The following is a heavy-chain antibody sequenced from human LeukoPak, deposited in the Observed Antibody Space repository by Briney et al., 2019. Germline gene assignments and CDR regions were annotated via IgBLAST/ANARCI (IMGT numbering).Heavy chain of an antibody. Sequence: GGSLRLSCSASGFTLSSYWMHWVRQAPGKGLEWVSLISWDGGSTYYADSVKGRFTISRDNSKNSLYLQMNSLRAEDTALYYCAKEGYSYGYGGVDYWGQGTLVTVSS. CDR1: GFTLSSYW. CDR3: AKEGYSYGYGGVDY. D-gene: IGHD5-18*01. V-gene: IGHV3-43D*03. J-gene: IGHJ4*02. CDR2: ISWDGGST.